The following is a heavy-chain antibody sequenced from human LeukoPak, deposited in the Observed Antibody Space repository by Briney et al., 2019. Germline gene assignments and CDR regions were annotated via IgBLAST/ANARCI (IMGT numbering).Heavy chain of an antibody. CDR1: GFTVSSNY. CDR2: IYSGGST. V-gene: IGHV3-66*01. J-gene: IGHJ3*02. CDR3: AKEYGDYGLELLDAFDI. Sequence: GGSLRLSCAASGFTVSSNYMSWVRQAPGKGLEWVSVIYSGGSTYYADSVKGRFTISRDNSKNTLYLQMNSLRAEDTAVYYCAKEYGDYGLELLDAFDIWGQGTMVTVSS. D-gene: IGHD4-17*01.